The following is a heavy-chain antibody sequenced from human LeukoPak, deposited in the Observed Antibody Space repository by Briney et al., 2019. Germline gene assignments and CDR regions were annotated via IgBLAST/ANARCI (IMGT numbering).Heavy chain of an antibody. V-gene: IGHV1-2*02. Sequence: GASVKVSCKASGYTFTGYCMHWVRQAPGQGLEWMGWINPNSGGTNYAQKFQGRVTMTRDTSISTAYMELSRLRSDDTAVYYCARDGGYCSSTSCYRLLPNNWFDPWGQGTLVTVSS. J-gene: IGHJ5*02. CDR2: INPNSGGT. CDR3: ARDGGYCSSTSCYRLLPNNWFDP. CDR1: GYTFTGYC. D-gene: IGHD2-2*01.